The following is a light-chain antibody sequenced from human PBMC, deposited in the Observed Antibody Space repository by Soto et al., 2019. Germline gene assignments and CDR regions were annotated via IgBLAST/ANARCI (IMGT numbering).Light chain of an antibody. Sequence: QSALTQPASLSGSPGQSITISCSGSSSDVGGYNAVSWYQQHPGKVPKLVIYGVSDRPSGISSRFSASKSGNTASLTISGLQAEDEADYYCSSYASGGSYVFGTGTKVTVL. CDR1: SSDVGGYNA. V-gene: IGLV2-14*03. CDR3: SSYASGGSYV. CDR2: GVS. J-gene: IGLJ1*01.